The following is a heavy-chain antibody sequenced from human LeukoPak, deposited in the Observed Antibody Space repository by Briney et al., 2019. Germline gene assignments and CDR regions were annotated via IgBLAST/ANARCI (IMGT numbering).Heavy chain of an antibody. D-gene: IGHD4-17*01. Sequence: GGSLRLSCEVSGFTFSSYGMHWVRQAPGKGLEWVAVIWYDGSNKYYADSVKGRFTISRDNSKNTLYLQMNSLRAEDTAVYYCAKDRGYGDYHDAFDIWGQGTMVTVSS. CDR2: IWYDGSNK. J-gene: IGHJ3*02. CDR3: AKDRGYGDYHDAFDI. CDR1: GFTFSSYG. V-gene: IGHV3-33*06.